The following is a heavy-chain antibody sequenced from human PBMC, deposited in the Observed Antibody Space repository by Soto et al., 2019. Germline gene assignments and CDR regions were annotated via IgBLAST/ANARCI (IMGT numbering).Heavy chain of an antibody. CDR2: IVVGSGNT. Sequence: QMQLVQSGPEVKKPGTSVKVSCKASGFTFTSSAVQWVRQARGQRLEWIGWIVVGSGNTNYAQKFQERVTITRVMSTXXXXMELSSLRSEDTAVYYCAAAPYDILTVDYWGQGTLVTVSS. J-gene: IGHJ4*02. CDR1: GFTFTSSA. CDR3: AAAPYDILTVDY. D-gene: IGHD3-9*01. V-gene: IGHV1-58*01.